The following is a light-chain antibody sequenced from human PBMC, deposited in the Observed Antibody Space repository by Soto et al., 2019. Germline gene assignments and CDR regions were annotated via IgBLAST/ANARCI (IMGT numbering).Light chain of an antibody. CDR1: SSDVGGYNY. CDR3: SSYTSSSTLYV. J-gene: IGLJ1*01. V-gene: IGLV2-14*01. CDR2: DVS. Sequence: QSVLTQPASVSGSPGQSSTISYTGTSSDVGGYNYVSWYQQHPGKAPKLMIYDVSNRPSGVSNRFSGSKSGNTASLTISGLQAEDEADYYCSSYTSSSTLYVFGTGTKVTVL.